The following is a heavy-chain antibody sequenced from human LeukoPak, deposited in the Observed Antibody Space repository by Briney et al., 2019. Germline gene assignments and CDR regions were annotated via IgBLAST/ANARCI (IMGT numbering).Heavy chain of an antibody. CDR1: GGSISSSSYH. D-gene: IGHD3-3*01. CDR3: ARTYYDFWSGYYRWFDP. Sequence: SETLSLTCTVSGGSISSSSYHWGWIRQPPGKGLEWIGSIYYSGSTYYNPPLKSRVTISVDTSKNQFSLKLSSVTAADTAVYYCARTYYDFWSGYYRWFDPWGQGTLVTVSS. J-gene: IGHJ5*02. CDR2: IYYSGST. V-gene: IGHV4-39*01.